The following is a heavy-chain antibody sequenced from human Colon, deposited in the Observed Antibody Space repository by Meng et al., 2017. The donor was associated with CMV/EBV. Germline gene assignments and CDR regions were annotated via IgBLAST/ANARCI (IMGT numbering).Heavy chain of an antibody. CDR1: VGYITSNNYF. D-gene: IGHD2/OR15-2a*01. J-gene: IGHJ4*02. CDR3: ARPHSNS. V-gene: IGHV4-39*07. Sequence: LSLPCTVSVGYITSNNYFWAGIRQPPGKGLEWIGSMYYSGNTYYNPSLKSRITISVDTSKNQFSLRLTSVTAADTAVYYCARPHSNSWGQGTLVTVSS. CDR2: MYYSGNT.